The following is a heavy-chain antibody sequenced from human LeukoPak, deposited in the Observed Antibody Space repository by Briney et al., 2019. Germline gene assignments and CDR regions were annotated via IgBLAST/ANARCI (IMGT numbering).Heavy chain of an antibody. CDR2: ITTGDGDT. CDR1: GFTFSSYI. V-gene: IGHV3-23*01. CDR3: AKDGGLWVSAHWGDS. Sequence: GGSLRLSCTASGFTFSSYIMTWVRQAPGKGLKWVSTITTGDGDTYYADSVKGRFTVSRDDSKNTLYLQMNSLRAEDTAVYYCAKDGGLWVSAHWGDSWGRGTLVTVSS. J-gene: IGHJ4*02. D-gene: IGHD7-27*01.